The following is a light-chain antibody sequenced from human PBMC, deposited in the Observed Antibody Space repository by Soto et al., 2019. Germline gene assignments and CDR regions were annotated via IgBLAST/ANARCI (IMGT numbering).Light chain of an antibody. J-gene: IGLJ2*01. CDR3: QVWDSSDHVV. Sequence: SYELTQPPSVSVAPGKTARITCGGNNIGSKSVHWYQQKPGQAPVLVIYYDSERPSGIPERFSGSNSGNTATLTISRVEAGDEADYYCQVWDSSDHVVFGGGTKVTVL. CDR2: YDS. V-gene: IGLV3-21*04. CDR1: NIGSKS.